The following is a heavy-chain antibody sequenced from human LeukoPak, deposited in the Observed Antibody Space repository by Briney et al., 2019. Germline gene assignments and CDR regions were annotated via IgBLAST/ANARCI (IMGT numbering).Heavy chain of an antibody. CDR1: EFNFYSYG. CDR2: IFTDGTTT. J-gene: IGHJ4*01. CDR3: TIELPRKVTLDY. V-gene: IGHV3-74*01. Sequence: GGSLRLSCVASEFNFYSYGMQWVGQAPGKGVVWVSRIFTDGTTTSYADSVKGRFTISRDNAKNTLYLQMNSLRAEDTAVYYCTIELPRKVTLDYWGQRTLVTVSP. D-gene: IGHD2-21*02.